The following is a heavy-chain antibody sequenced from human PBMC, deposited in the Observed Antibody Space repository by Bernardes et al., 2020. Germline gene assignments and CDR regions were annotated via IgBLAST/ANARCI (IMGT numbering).Heavy chain of an antibody. V-gene: IGHV3-21*01. CDR3: ARVYDFVTGYGIYFDY. CDR1: GFTFSSYS. J-gene: IGHJ4*02. D-gene: IGHD3-9*01. Sequence: GGSLRLSCAASGFTFSSYSMNWVRQAPGKGLEWVSSITSSGTNIFYADSVKGRFTISRDNAKKSLYLQMNNLRAEDTAVYYGARVYDFVTGYGIYFDYWGQRTLVTVSS. CDR2: ITSSGTNI.